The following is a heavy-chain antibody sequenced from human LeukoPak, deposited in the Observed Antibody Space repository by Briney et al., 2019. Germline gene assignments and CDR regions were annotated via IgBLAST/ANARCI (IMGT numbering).Heavy chain of an antibody. V-gene: IGHV4-61*02. Sequence: SETLSLTCTVSGGSISSGSYYWSWIRQPAGKGLEWIGRNYTSGSTNYNPSLKSRVTISVDTSKNQYSLKLSSVTAADTAVYYCAREGDCSGGSCPDAFDIWGQGTMVTVSS. D-gene: IGHD2-15*01. J-gene: IGHJ3*02. CDR3: AREGDCSGGSCPDAFDI. CDR1: GGSISSGSYY. CDR2: NYTSGST.